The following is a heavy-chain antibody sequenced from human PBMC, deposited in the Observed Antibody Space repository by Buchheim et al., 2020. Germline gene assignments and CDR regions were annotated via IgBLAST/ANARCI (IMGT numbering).Heavy chain of an antibody. CDR2: ISGSGGST. Sequence: EVQLLESGGGLVQPGGSLRLSCAASGFTFSSYAMSWVRQAPGKGLEWVSAISGSGGSTYYADSVKGRFTISRDNSKNTLYLQMNRLRAEDTVVYYCAECGSCGGTTGTSPWGPPWFDPWGQGTL. CDR1: GFTFSSYA. V-gene: IGHV3-23*01. D-gene: IGHD1-1*01. CDR3: AECGSCGGTTGTSPWGPPWFDP. J-gene: IGHJ5*02.